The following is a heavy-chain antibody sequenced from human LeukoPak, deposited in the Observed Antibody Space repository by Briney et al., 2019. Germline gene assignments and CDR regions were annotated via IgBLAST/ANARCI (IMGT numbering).Heavy chain of an antibody. D-gene: IGHD3-10*01. CDR2: ISNSDGKT. CDR3: ARARKSGGNTMLRGVKDRGWFDP. J-gene: IGHJ5*02. V-gene: IGHV3-23*01. CDR1: GFTFSSYA. Sequence: GGSLRLSCAASGFTFSSYAMSCVRQAPGKGLEWVSTISNSDGKTYYADSVKGRFTISRDNSKNTLYLQMNSLRAEDTAVFYCARARKSGGNTMLRGVKDRGWFDPWGQGTLVTVSS.